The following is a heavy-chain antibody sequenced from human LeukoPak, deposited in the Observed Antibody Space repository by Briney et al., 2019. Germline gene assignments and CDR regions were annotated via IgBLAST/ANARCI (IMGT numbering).Heavy chain of an antibody. V-gene: IGHV3-66*01. J-gene: IGHJ3*02. Sequence: PGGSLRLSCAASGFTVSSNYMSWVRQAPGKGLEWVSVIYSGGSTYYAGSVKGRFTISRDNSKNTLYLQMNSLRAEDTAVYYCARVPFGVVPPIWGQGTMVTVSS. CDR2: IYSGGST. D-gene: IGHD3-3*01. CDR1: GFTVSSNY. CDR3: ARVPFGVVPPI.